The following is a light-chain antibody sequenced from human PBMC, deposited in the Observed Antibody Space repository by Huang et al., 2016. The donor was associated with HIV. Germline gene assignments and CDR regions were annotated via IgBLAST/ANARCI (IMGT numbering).Light chain of an antibody. CDR2: ATF. CDR1: QNIGTS. J-gene: IGKJ1*01. Sequence: DIQMTQSPSSLSASVGDRVTITCRASQNIGTSLNWYQQKQGQAPKLLIYATFTLQSGVPSRFGGGGAGTAFTLTINSLHPEDFATYYCQQSQSPPRTFGQGTKVEI. V-gene: IGKV1-39*01. CDR3: QQSQSPPRT.